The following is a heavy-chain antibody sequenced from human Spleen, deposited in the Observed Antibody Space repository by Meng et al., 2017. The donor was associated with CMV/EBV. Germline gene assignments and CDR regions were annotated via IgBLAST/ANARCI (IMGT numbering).Heavy chain of an antibody. D-gene: IGHD6-13*01. V-gene: IGHV3-48*04. J-gene: IGHJ4*02. CDR1: GFTFGDYA. CDR2: ISSGSSTM. CDR3: ARDRAPSNSSTEFDY. Sequence: GESLKISCTASGFTFGDYAMSWVRQAPGKGLEWVSYISSGSSTMYYADSVKGRFTVSRDNAKNSLYLQMNSLRAEDTAVYYCARDRAPSNSSTEFDYWGQGTLVTVSS.